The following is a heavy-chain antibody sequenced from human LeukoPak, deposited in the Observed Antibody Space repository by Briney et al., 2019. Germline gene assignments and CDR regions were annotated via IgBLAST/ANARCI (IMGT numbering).Heavy chain of an antibody. J-gene: IGHJ3*02. CDR3: ARGNTVVSRFDAFDI. V-gene: IGHV4-34*01. D-gene: IGHD4-23*01. CDR2: INHSGST. CDR1: GVSLSGYY. Sequence: SETLSLTCAVYGVSLSGYYGSWIRQPPGKGLEWIGEINHSGSTNYNPSLKSRVTISVDTSKNQFSLKLSSVTAADTAVYYCARGNTVVSRFDAFDIWGQGTMVTVSS.